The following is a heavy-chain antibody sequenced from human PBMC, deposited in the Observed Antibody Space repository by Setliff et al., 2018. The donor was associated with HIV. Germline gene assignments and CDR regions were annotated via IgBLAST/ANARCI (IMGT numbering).Heavy chain of an antibody. J-gene: IGHJ4*02. CDR3: AHYYDSSGFYNSFDY. CDR1: GFSLSNTRMG. Sequence: SGPTLVNPTETLTLTCTVSGFSLSNTRMGVSWIRQPPGKALEWLAHIFPNDEKSYSASLKSRVTISEDTSKSQVVLTMTNMDPLDTATYFCAHYYDSSGFYNSFDYWGQGALVTVSS. CDR2: IFPNDEK. V-gene: IGHV2-26*01. D-gene: IGHD3-22*01.